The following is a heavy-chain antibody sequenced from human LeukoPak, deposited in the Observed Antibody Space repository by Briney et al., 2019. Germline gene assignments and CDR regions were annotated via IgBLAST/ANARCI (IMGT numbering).Heavy chain of an antibody. D-gene: IGHD3-22*01. J-gene: IGHJ3*02. Sequence: ETLSLTCTXSGGSISSYYWSWIRQPPGKGLEWIGEINHSGSTNYNPSLKSRVTISVDTSKNQFSLKLSSVTAADTAVYYCARGGYYYDSSGYPDAFDIWGQGTMVTVSS. CDR2: INHSGST. V-gene: IGHV4-34*01. CDR3: ARGGYYYDSSGYPDAFDI. CDR1: GGSISSYY.